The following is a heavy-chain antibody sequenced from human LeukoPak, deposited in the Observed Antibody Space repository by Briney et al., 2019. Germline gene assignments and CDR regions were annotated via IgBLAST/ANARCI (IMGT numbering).Heavy chain of an antibody. V-gene: IGHV4-4*07. J-gene: IGHJ4*02. CDR1: GGSINNYY. CDR2: IYSSGST. D-gene: IGHD1-20*01. Sequence: SETLSLTCTVSGGSINNYYWSWIRQPAGKGLEWIGRIYSSGSTNYNPSLKSRVTMSVDTSKSQFSVNLTSVTAADTAVYYCVRCLGITVLTRFDNWGQGTLVTVSS. CDR3: VRCLGITVLTRFDN.